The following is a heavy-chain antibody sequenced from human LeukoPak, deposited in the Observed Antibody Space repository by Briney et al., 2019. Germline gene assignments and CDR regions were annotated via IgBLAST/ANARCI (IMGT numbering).Heavy chain of an antibody. D-gene: IGHD2-2*01. Sequence: PGGSLRLSCAASGFTFSSYNMNWVRQAPGKGLEWVASISSSSSHIYYADSVKGRFTISRDNSKNTLYLQMNSLRAEDTAVYYCVGYCSSTSCLWSYWGQGTLVTVSS. CDR3: VGYCSSTSCLWSY. CDR2: ISSSSSHI. CDR1: GFTFSSYN. V-gene: IGHV3-21*01. J-gene: IGHJ4*02.